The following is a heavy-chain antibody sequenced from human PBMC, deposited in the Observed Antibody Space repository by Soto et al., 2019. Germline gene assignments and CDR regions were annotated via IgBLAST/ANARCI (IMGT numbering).Heavy chain of an antibody. CDR3: ARDRLRFLEWLLDSYFPLYYYYGMDV. D-gene: IGHD3-3*01. CDR1: GGSISSGDYY. J-gene: IGHJ6*02. CDR2: IYYSGST. V-gene: IGHV4-30-4*01. Sequence: SSETLSLTCTVSGGSISSGDYYWSWIRQPPGKGLEWIGYIYYSGSTYYNPSLKSRVTISVDTSKNQFSLKLSSVTAADTAVYYCARDRLRFLEWLLDSYFPLYYYYGMDVWGQGTTVTVSS.